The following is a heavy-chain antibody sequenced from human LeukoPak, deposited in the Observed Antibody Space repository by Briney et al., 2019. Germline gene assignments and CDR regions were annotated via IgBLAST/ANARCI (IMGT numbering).Heavy chain of an antibody. Sequence: GGSLEFSGAAPGLTFISTWMAWVRKAQGKGLEGVPTIKQDGSEKYYVDSEKGRFTISRDNAKNSLYLQMNSLRAEDTAVYYCARDLLLDIVATSIFDYWGQGTLVTVSS. CDR3: ARDLLLDIVATSIFDY. CDR1: GLTFISTW. D-gene: IGHD5-12*01. CDR2: IKQDGSEK. J-gene: IGHJ4*02. V-gene: IGHV3-7*01.